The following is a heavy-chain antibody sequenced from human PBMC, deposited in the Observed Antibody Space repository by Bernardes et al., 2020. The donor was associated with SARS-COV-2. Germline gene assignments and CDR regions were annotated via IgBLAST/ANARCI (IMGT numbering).Heavy chain of an antibody. Sequence: GSLRLPSAASVFTSSSYSINWVRPAPGKGLEWVSSISSSSSYIYYADSVKGRFTISRDNAKNSLYLQMNSLRAEDTAVYYCARDLCSSTSCSNHDAFDIWGQGTMVTVSS. CDR3: ARDLCSSTSCSNHDAFDI. CDR2: ISSSSSYI. CDR1: VFTSSSYS. D-gene: IGHD2-2*01. J-gene: IGHJ3*02. V-gene: IGHV3-21*01.